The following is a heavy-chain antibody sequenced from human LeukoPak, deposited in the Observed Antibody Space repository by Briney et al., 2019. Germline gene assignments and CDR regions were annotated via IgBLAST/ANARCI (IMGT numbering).Heavy chain of an antibody. Sequence: GGSLRLSCAASGFTFSSYSTNWVRQAPGKGLEWVSSISSSSSYIYYADSVKGRFTISRDNAKNSLYLQMNSLRAEDTAVYYCARRYCSGGSCCGNWFDPWGQGTLVTVSS. CDR3: ARRYCSGGSCCGNWFDP. D-gene: IGHD2-15*01. J-gene: IGHJ5*02. CDR2: ISSSSSYI. CDR1: GFTFSSYS. V-gene: IGHV3-21*01.